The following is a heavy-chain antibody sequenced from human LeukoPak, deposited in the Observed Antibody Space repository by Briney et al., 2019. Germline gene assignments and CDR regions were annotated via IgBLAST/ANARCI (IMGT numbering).Heavy chain of an antibody. CDR2: ISSSSSYI. CDR1: GFTVSSNY. J-gene: IGHJ6*03. V-gene: IGHV3-21*01. D-gene: IGHD3-3*01. CDR3: ASTAGTIFGMVNYYYMDV. Sequence: PGGSLRLSCAASGFTVSSNYMSWVRQAPGKGLEWVSSISSSSSYIYYADSVKGRFTISRDNAKNSLYLQMNSLRAEDTAVYYCASTAGTIFGMVNYYYMDVWGKGTTVTVSS.